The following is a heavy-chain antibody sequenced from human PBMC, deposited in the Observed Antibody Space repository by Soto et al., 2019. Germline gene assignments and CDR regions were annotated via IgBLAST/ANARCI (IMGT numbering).Heavy chain of an antibody. J-gene: IGHJ6*02. CDR3: ASRGSRYGLYYYYGMDV. CDR2: FYDNGKT. V-gene: IGHV4-59*01. Sequence: PSETLSLTCTVSGGSINNYYWSWIRQPPGKGLEWIGYFYDNGKTDYNPSLKSRVTISVDTSKNQISLKLTSVTAADTAVYYCASRGSRYGLYYYYGMDVWGQGTTVTVS. CDR1: GGSINNYY. D-gene: IGHD5-18*01.